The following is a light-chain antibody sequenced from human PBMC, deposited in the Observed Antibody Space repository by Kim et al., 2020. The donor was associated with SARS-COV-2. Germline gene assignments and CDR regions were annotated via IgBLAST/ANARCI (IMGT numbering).Light chain of an antibody. V-gene: IGKV1-33*01. CDR3: QHYCDLPIT. CDR1: QDVSIY. Sequence: DIQMTQSPSSLSASVGDRVTITCQASQDVSIYLNWYRQKLGKAPELLIYDASNLETGVPSRFSGSGSGTDFSFTISSLQPEDIATYYCQHYCDLPITFGQGTRLEIK. CDR2: DAS. J-gene: IGKJ5*01.